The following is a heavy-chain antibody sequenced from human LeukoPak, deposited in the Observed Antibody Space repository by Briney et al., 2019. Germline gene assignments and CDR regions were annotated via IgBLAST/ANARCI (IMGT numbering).Heavy chain of an antibody. V-gene: IGHV1-46*01. J-gene: IGHJ5*02. CDR2: ISPSGGST. CDR1: GYTFTSNY. CDR3: ARDPEGSGSYYLWFDP. D-gene: IGHD1-26*01. Sequence: ASVKVSCKAFGYTFTSNYMHWVRQAPGQGPEWMGVISPSGGSTTYAQKFQGRVTLTRDMSTSTDYLELSSLRSEDTAVYYCARDPEGSGSYYLWFDPWGQGTLVTVSS.